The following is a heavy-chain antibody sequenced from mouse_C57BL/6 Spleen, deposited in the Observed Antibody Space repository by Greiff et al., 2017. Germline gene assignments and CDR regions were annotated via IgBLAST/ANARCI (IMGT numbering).Heavy chain of an antibody. CDR3: ARQGTGTLFDY. D-gene: IGHD4-1*01. CDR2: ISGGGGNT. J-gene: IGHJ2*01. Sequence: EVNVVESGGGLVKPGGSLKLSCAASGFTFSSYTMSWVRQTPEKRLEWVATISGGGGNTYYPDSVKGRFTISRDNAKNTLYLQMSSLRSEDTALYYCARQGTGTLFDYWGQGTTLTVSS. V-gene: IGHV5-9*01. CDR1: GFTFSSYT.